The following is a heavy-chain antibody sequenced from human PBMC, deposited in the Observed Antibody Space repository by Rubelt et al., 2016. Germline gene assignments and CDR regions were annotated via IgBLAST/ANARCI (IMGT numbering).Heavy chain of an antibody. CDR1: GFTFSNYG. Sequence: EYGGGVVQPGRSLRLSCAASGFTFSNYGMHWVSQAPGKGLEWVAVITYDGSNKYYADSVKGRFTISRDNSKNTLYLQMNSLRAEDTTMYYCAKDRSVSGRGGLDYWGQGTLVTVSS. CDR2: ITYDGSNK. J-gene: IGHJ4*02. V-gene: IGHV3-30*18. D-gene: IGHD6-19*01. CDR3: AKDRSVSGRGGLDY.